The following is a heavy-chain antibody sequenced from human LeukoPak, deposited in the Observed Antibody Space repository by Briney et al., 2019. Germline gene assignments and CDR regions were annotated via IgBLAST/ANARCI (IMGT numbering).Heavy chain of an antibody. V-gene: IGHV5-10-1*01. J-gene: IGHJ3*02. CDR2: IDLTDSYT. CDR1: GNIFSSYW. D-gene: IGHD4-17*01. Sequence: AGESLKISCKASGNIFSSYWISWVRQMPGKGLEWMGKIDLTDSYTSYSPSLKGHVTISADKSIDTAYLQWSSLKASDTAMYYCAGSTGLNGAFDIWGRGTIVTVSS. CDR3: AGSTGLNGAFDI.